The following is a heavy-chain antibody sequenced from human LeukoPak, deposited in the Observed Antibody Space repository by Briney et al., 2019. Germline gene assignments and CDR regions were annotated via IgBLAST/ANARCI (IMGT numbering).Heavy chain of an antibody. J-gene: IGHJ4*02. Sequence: GGSLSLSCAASGFTFSSYAMYWVRHSPARGLEYVSAISNTGGFTYYATSVEDRFTISRDNSKNTLYLQMGSLTPADMGVYYCARGRVLLNYFDSWGQGTLVTVSS. V-gene: IGHV3-64*01. CDR2: ISNTGGFT. CDR3: ARGRVLLNYFDS. CDR1: GFTFSSYA.